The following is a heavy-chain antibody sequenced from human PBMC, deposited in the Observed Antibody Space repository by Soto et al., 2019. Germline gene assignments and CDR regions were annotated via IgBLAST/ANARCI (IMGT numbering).Heavy chain of an antibody. CDR1: GGSISSYY. Sequence: PSETLSLTCTVSGGSISSYYWGWIRQPPGKGLEWIGYIYYSGSTNYNPSLKSRVTISVDTSKDQFSLKLSSVTAADTAVYYSASEGSSGWSDYDYWGQGTLVTVS. J-gene: IGHJ4*02. CDR3: ASEGSSGWSDYDY. CDR2: IYYSGST. V-gene: IGHV4-59*01. D-gene: IGHD6-19*01.